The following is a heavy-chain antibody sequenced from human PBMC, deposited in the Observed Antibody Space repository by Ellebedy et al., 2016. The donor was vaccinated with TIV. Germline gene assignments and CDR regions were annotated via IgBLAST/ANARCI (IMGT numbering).Heavy chain of an antibody. CDR3: ATDPDGVYGDTSAY. D-gene: IGHD4-17*01. V-gene: IGHV3-74*01. Sequence: GESLKISCAASGFTFSSYWMHWVRQAPGKGLVWVSRINSDGSSISYADSVKGRFTVSRDNSQNTLYLQMTSLRVDDTAVYYCATDPDGVYGDTSAYWGRGTLVTVSS. J-gene: IGHJ4*02. CDR1: GFTFSSYW. CDR2: INSDGSSI.